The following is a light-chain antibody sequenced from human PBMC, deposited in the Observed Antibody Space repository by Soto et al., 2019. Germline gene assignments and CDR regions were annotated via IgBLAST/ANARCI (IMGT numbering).Light chain of an antibody. J-gene: IGLJ1*01. CDR2: EVN. CDR3: SSYSDSDTKV. Sequence: QSALTQPRSVSGSPGQSVIIPCTGSRNDIGAYIYVSWYQQYPGKAPKLIIYEVNNRPSGVSGRFSGSKSDTTAYLTISGLQAGDEADYYCSSYSDSDTKVFGTGIK. V-gene: IGLV2-11*01. CDR1: RNDIGAYIY.